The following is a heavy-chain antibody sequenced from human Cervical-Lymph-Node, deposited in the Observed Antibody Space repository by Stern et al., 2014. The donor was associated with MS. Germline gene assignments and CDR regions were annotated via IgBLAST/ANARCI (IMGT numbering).Heavy chain of an antibody. J-gene: IGHJ6*02. CDR1: GASVSDYY. CDR2: ISYSGGT. CDR3: ARVPAVHAPGYYYSGMDV. D-gene: IGHD2-2*01. Sequence: VQLQESGPGLVKPSETLSLTCTVSGASVSDYYWTWIRQPPGKGLEWIGHISYSGGTNYNPSLKGRVTISIDTSTNHFSLRLSAVTAADTAVYYCARVPAVHAPGYYYSGMDVWGLGTTVIVSS. V-gene: IGHV4-59*02.